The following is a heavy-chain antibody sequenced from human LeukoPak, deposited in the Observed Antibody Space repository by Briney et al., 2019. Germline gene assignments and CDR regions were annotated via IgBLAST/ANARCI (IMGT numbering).Heavy chain of an antibody. CDR1: GFTFDDYA. J-gene: IGHJ4*02. CDR2: ISWNSGSI. D-gene: IGHD6-13*01. CDR3: AKDIRQQLTSFDY. Sequence: GGSLRLSCAASGFTFDDYAMHWVRQAPGKGLEWVSGISWNSGSIGYADSVKGRFTISRDNAKNSLYLQMNSLRAEDTALYYCAKDIRQQLTSFDYWGQGTLVTVSS. V-gene: IGHV3-9*01.